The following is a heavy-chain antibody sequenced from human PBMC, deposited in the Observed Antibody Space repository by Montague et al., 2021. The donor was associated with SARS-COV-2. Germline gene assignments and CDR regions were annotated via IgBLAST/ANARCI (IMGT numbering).Heavy chain of an antibody. D-gene: IGHD2-2*01. Sequence: SETLSLTCAVYGGSFSGYYWSWIRQHPGKGLEWIGEINHSGSTNYNPSLKSRVTISVDTSKNQFSLKLSSVTAADTVVYYCARPRRPYCSSTSCPNWYFDLWGRGTLVTVSS. CDR3: ARPRRPYCSSTSCPNWYFDL. CDR1: GGSFSGYY. V-gene: IGHV4-34*01. CDR2: INHSGST. J-gene: IGHJ2*01.